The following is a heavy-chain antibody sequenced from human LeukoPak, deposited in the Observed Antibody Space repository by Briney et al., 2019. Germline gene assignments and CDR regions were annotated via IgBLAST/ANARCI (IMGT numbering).Heavy chain of an antibody. Sequence: PRGSLRLSCAASGFTVSSNYMSWVRQAPGKGLEWVSVIYSGGSTYYADSVKGRFTISRDNSKNTLYLQMNSLRAEDTAVYYCARTLVNCSGGSCYTDAFDIWGQGTMVTVSS. CDR3: ARTLVNCSGGSCYTDAFDI. V-gene: IGHV3-53*01. CDR1: GFTVSSNY. J-gene: IGHJ3*02. CDR2: IYSGGST. D-gene: IGHD2-15*01.